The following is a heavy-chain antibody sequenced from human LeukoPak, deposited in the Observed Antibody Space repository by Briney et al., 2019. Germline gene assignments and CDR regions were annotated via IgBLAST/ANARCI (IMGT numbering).Heavy chain of an antibody. J-gene: IGHJ4*02. V-gene: IGHV1-69*05. D-gene: IGHD2-2*01. CDR2: IIPIFGTA. Sequence: SVKVSCKASGGTFSSYAISWVRQAPGQGLEWMGGIIPIFGTANYAQKFQGRVTITTDESTSTAYVELSSLRSEDTAVYYCATSGYCSSTSCYDVDYWGQGTLVTVSS. CDR3: ATSGYCSSTSCYDVDY. CDR1: GGTFSSYA.